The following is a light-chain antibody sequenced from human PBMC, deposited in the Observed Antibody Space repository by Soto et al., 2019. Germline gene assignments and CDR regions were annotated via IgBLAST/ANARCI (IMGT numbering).Light chain of an antibody. Sequence: QLVLTQPPSVSGTPAQRVTISCSGSSSNIGSNTVNWYQQLPGTAPKLLIYSNNQRPSGVPDRFSGSKSGTSASLAISGLQSEDEADYYCATWDDSRNGYVFGTGTKLTVL. V-gene: IGLV1-44*01. J-gene: IGLJ1*01. CDR1: SSNIGSNT. CDR3: ATWDDSRNGYV. CDR2: SNN.